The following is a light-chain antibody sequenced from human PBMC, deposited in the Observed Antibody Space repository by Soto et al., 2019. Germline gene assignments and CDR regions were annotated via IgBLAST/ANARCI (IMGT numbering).Light chain of an antibody. J-gene: IGKJ1*01. Sequence: DVVLTQSPISLPVTLGQAASISCKSSQGLVYMDGNTYLNGFQQRPGLSPRRLIYKVSKLDSGVPQIFSGSGSGSDFILKIHMVEAEDIGGDYFVLGPQWTPTLGQGTRVDSK. CDR2: KVS. CDR1: QGLVYMDGNTY. V-gene: IGKV2-30*01. CDR3: VLGPQWTPT.